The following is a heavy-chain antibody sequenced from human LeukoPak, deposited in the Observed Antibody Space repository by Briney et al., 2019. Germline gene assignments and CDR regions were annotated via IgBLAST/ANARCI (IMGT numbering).Heavy chain of an antibody. Sequence: SETLSLTCAVYGGSFSGYYWSWIRQPPGKGLEWIGEINHSGSTDYNPSLKSRVTISVDTSKNQFSLKLSSVTAADTAVYYCARGPNYGGNSKDFDYWGQGTLVTVSS. CDR1: GGSFSGYY. J-gene: IGHJ4*02. D-gene: IGHD4-23*01. V-gene: IGHV4-34*01. CDR3: ARGPNYGGNSKDFDY. CDR2: INHSGST.